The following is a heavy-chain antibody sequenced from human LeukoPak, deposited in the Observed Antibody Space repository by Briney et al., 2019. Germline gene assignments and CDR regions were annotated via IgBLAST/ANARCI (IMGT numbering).Heavy chain of an antibody. D-gene: IGHD2-2*01. CDR3: ARVGSSRAAASWFDP. CDR1: GYSISSGYY. CDR2: IYHSGST. Sequence: SGTLSLTCTVSGYSISSGYYWGWIRQPPGKGLEWIGSIYHSGSTYYNPSLKSRVTISVDTSKNQFSLKLSSVTAADTAVYYCARVGSSRAAASWFDPWGQGTLVTVSS. V-gene: IGHV4-38-2*02. J-gene: IGHJ5*02.